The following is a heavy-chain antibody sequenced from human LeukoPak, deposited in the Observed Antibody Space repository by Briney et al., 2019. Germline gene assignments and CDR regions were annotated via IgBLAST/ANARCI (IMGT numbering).Heavy chain of an antibody. CDR2: ISSSSSYI. V-gene: IGHV3-21*05. Sequence: GGSLRLSGAASGFTFSSHIMNWVRQAPGKRLDWVSFISSSSSYIYYGDSVKGRFTISRDNAKNSLYLQMTSLRAEDTAVYYCARDDGVSTVTPSDYWGQGTLVTVSS. J-gene: IGHJ4*02. CDR1: GFTFSSHI. CDR3: ARDDGVSTVTPSDY. D-gene: IGHD4-17*01.